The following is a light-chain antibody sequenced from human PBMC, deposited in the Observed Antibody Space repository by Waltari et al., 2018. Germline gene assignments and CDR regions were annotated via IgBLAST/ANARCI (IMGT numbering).Light chain of an antibody. CDR3: QQYYGIPT. Sequence: DIVKTQSPDSLAVSLGERASINCKSSQSVLYSSSSQNYLAWYQQKPGQPPKLLITWASTRESGVPDRFSGSGSGTDFTLTISSLQAEDVAVYFCQQYYGIPTFGQGTKVEIK. V-gene: IGKV4-1*01. CDR1: QSVLYSSSSQNY. J-gene: IGKJ1*01. CDR2: WAS.